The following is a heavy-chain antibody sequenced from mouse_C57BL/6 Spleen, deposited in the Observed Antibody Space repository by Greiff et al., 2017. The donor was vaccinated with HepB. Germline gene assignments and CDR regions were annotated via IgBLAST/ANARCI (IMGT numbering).Heavy chain of an antibody. D-gene: IGHD4-1*01. CDR2: ISSGSSTI. V-gene: IGHV5-17*01. Sequence: EVMLVESGGGLVKPGGSLKLSCAASGFTFSDYGMHWVRQAPEKGLEWVAYISSGSSTIYYADTVKGRFTISRDNAKNTLFLQMTSLRPEDTAMYYCARTGSYYFDYWGQGTTLTVSS. CDR3: ARTGSYYFDY. CDR1: GFTFSDYG. J-gene: IGHJ2*01.